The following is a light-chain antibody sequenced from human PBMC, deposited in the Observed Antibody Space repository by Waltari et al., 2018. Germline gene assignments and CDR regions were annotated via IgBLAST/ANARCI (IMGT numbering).Light chain of an antibody. V-gene: IGKV3-11*01. J-gene: IGKJ4*01. Sequence: VLTQSPATLSLSAGERATLSCRASQSVFNSLAWYQQKPGQAPRLLIYDTSKRATGIPARFSGSGSGTDFTLTISNLEAEDFALYYCQQGSILPLTFGGGTKVEIK. CDR2: DTS. CDR1: QSVFNS. CDR3: QQGSILPLT.